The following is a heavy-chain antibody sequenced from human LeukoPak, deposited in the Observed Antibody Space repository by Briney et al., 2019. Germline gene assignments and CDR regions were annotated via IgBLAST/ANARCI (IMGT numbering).Heavy chain of an antibody. V-gene: IGHV3-20*01. CDR3: ARDGRTTRDTIFGVVPLYYGMDV. J-gene: IGHJ6*02. CDR2: INWNGGST. CDR1: GFTFSSYA. D-gene: IGHD3-3*01. Sequence: LAGGSLRLSCAASGFTFSSYAMSWVRQAPGKGLEWVSGINWNGGSTGYADSVKGRFTISRDNAKNSLYLQMNSLRAEDTALYHCARDGRTTRDTIFGVVPLYYGMDVWGQGTTVTVSS.